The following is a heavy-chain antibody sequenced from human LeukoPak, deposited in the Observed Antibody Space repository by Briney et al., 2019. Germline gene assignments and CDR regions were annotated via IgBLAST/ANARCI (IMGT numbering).Heavy chain of an antibody. CDR2: IYYSGST. CDR1: GGSISSYY. D-gene: IGHD4-17*01. J-gene: IGHJ6*02. CDR3: ARDRYGEWVNYYGMDV. V-gene: IGHV4-59*01. Sequence: SETLSLTCTVSGGSISSYYWSWIRQPPGKGLEWIGYIYYSGSTNYNPSLKSRVTISVDTSKNQFSLKLSSVIAADTAVYYCARDRYGEWVNYYGMDVWGQGTTVTVSS.